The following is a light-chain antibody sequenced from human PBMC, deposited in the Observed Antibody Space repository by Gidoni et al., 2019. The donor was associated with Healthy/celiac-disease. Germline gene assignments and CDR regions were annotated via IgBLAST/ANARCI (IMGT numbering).Light chain of an antibody. J-gene: IGKJ3*01. Sequence: DIVMTQSPDSLAVSLGERATVNCKSSQSVLYSSNNQNYLAWYQQKPGQPPKLLIYWASTRESGVPDRFSGSGSGTDFPLTISSLQAEDVAVYYCQQYYSTPLSFGPGTKVDIK. CDR3: QQYYSTPLS. CDR2: WAS. V-gene: IGKV4-1*01. CDR1: QSVLYSSNNQNY.